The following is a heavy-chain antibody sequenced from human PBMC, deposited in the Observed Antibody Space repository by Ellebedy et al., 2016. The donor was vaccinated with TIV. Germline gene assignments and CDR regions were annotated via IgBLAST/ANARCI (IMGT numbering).Heavy chain of an antibody. CDR2: IVPTFGTA. CDR3: ARGKAVPAALGTYFDF. V-gene: IGHV1-69*13. D-gene: IGHD2-2*01. CDR1: GGTFSNFA. Sequence: AASVKVSCKASGGTFSNFAVSWVRQAPGQGPEWMGGIVPTFGTALFAPKFLDRVTINADESTTTVYMELKSLTFEDTAVYFCARGKAVPAALGTYFDFWGQGTLVTVSS. J-gene: IGHJ4*02.